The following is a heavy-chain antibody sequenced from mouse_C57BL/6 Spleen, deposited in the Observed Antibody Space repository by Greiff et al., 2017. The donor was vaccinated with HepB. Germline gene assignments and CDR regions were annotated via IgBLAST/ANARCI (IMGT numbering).Heavy chain of an antibody. D-gene: IGHD1-1*01. V-gene: IGHV1-80*01. CDR2: LYPGDGDT. CDR3: ARSDYYGSSYNY. J-gene: IGHJ2*01. Sequence: QVQLQQSGAELVKPGASVKISCKASGYAFSSYWMNWVKQRPGKGLEWIGQLYPGDGDTNYNGKFKGKATLTADKSSSTAYMQLSSLTSEDSAVYFCARSDYYGSSYNYWGQGTTLTVSS. CDR1: GYAFSSYW.